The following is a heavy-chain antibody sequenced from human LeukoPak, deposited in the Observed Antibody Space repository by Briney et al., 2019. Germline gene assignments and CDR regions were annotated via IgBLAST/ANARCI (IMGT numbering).Heavy chain of an antibody. J-gene: IGHJ4*02. CDR2: IWSDGSEK. D-gene: IGHD3-10*01. V-gene: IGHV3-33*01. CDR3: ARRGSGTYSLDY. Sequence: GGSLRLSCAASGFTFSRNGMHSVRQAPGKGLEWVAIIWSDGSEKYYADSVKGRFTISRDNSKNTLYVQMNNLRAEDTAVYYCARRGSGTYSLDYWGQGTPVTVSS. CDR1: GFTFSRNG.